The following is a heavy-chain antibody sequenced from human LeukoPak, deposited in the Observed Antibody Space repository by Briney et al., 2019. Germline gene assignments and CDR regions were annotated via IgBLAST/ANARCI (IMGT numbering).Heavy chain of an antibody. D-gene: IGHD6-13*01. Sequence: GGSLRLSCAASGFTFSSYAMSWVRQAPGKGLEWVSAISGSGGSTYYADSVKGRFTISRDNSKNTLYLQMNSLRAKDTAVYYCAKSYAAGIWYFDYWGQGALVTVSS. J-gene: IGHJ4*02. CDR1: GFTFSSYA. CDR2: ISGSGGST. V-gene: IGHV3-23*01. CDR3: AKSYAAGIWYFDY.